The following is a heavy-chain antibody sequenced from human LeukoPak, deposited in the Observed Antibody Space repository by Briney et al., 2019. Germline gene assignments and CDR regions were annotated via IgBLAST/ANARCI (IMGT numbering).Heavy chain of an antibody. D-gene: IGHD2-2*01. CDR3: ARSRLAGDIVVVPAATYYMDV. CDR2: IIPIFGTA. CDR1: GGTFSSYA. J-gene: IGHJ6*03. V-gene: IGHV1-69*13. Sequence: SVKVSCKASGGTFSSYAISWVRQAPGQGLEWMAGIIPIFGTANYAQKFQGRVTITADESTSTAYMELSSLRSEDTAVYYCARSRLAGDIVVVPAATYYMDVWGKGTTVTVSS.